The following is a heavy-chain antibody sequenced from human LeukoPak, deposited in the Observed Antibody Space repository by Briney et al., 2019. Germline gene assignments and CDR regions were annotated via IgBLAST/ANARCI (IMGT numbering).Heavy chain of an antibody. CDR3: AGAGGPHSSFDY. J-gene: IGHJ4*02. CDR2: ISYDGSNK. D-gene: IGHD6-13*01. Sequence: GGSLRLSCAASGFTFSSYAMPWVRQAPGEGLEWVAVISYDGSNKYYADSVKGRFTISRDNSKNTLYLQMNSLRPEDTAVYYCAGAGGPHSSFDYWGQGTLVTVSS. V-gene: IGHV3-30-3*01. CDR1: GFTFSSYA.